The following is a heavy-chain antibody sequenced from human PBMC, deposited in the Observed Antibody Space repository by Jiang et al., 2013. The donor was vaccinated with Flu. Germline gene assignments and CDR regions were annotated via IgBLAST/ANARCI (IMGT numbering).Heavy chain of an antibody. CDR3: ARGLIAVAGTTPFDY. D-gene: IGHD6-19*01. Sequence: QSGSELKKPGASVKVSCKASGYTFTSYPMHWVRQAPGQGLEWMGWINTNTGNPTYVQGFTGRFVFSLDTSVNTAYLQISSLKAEDTAVYYCARGLIAVAGTTPFDYWGQGTLVTVSS. J-gene: IGHJ4*02. CDR2: INTNTGNP. V-gene: IGHV7-4-1*02. CDR1: GYTFTSYP.